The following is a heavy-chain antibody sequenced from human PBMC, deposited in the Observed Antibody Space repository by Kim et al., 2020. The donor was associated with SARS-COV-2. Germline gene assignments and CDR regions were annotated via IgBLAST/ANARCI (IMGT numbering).Heavy chain of an antibody. CDR3: ARDPVGATTDFEYFQH. CDR1: GGSISSSNW. J-gene: IGHJ1*01. V-gene: IGHV4-4*02. D-gene: IGHD1-26*01. Sequence: SETLSLTCAVSGGSISSSNWWSWVRQPPGKGLEWIGEIYHSGSTNYNPSLKSRVTISVDKSKNQFSLKLSSVTAADTAVYYCARDPVGATTDFEYFQHWGQGTLVTVSS. CDR2: IYHSGST.